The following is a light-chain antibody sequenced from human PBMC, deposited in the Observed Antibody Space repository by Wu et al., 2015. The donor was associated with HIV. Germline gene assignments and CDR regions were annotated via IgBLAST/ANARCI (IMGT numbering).Light chain of an antibody. CDR2: GAS. Sequence: EIVLTQSPGTLSLSPGERATLSCRASQSVSSSYLAWYQQKPGQAPRLLIYGASSRATGIPDRFSGSGSGTDFTLTISRLEPEDFAVYYCQQYESSPRYIFGQGTKLEIK. J-gene: IGKJ2*01. CDR1: QSVSSSY. V-gene: IGKV3-20*01. CDR3: QQYESSPRYI.